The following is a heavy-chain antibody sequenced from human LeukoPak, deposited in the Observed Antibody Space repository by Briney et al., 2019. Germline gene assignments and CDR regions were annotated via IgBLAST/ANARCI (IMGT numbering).Heavy chain of an antibody. CDR2: ISHNGDTK. CDR1: GFTFSDHY. CDR3: ARDRHGYFDY. Sequence: GGSLRLSCAASGFTFSDHYMIWLRQAPGKGLESTSYISHNGDTKYYAGSVKGRPSISRDNAKSSLYLEMNSLRVEDTAVYYCARDRHGYFDYWGQGTLVTVSS. V-gene: IGHV3-11*01. D-gene: IGHD6-13*01. J-gene: IGHJ4*02.